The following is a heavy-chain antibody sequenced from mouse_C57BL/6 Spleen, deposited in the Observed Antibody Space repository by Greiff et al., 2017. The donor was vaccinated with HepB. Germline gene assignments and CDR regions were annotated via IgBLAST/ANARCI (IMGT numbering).Heavy chain of an antibody. CDR1: GYTFTSYG. CDR3: ARWGSFITTVVPYYLDY. V-gene: IGHV1-81*01. CDR2: IYPRSGNT. J-gene: IGHJ2*01. D-gene: IGHD1-1*01. Sequence: VQLQQSGAELARPGASVKLSCKASGYTFTSYGISWVKQRPGQGLEWIGEIYPRSGNTYYNEKFKGKATLTTDKSSSTAYMELRSLTAEDSAVYFCARWGSFITTVVPYYLDYWGQGTTLTVSS.